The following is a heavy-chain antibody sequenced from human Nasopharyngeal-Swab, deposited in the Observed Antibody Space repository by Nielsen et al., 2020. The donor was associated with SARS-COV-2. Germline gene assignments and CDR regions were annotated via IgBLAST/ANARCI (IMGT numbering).Heavy chain of an antibody. Sequence: SLKISCAASGFTFSSYDMHWVRQAPGKGLEWVSGISWNSGSIGYADSVKGRFTISRDNAKNSLYLQMNSLRAEDTALYYCAKDIGAGIDYWGQGTLVTVSS. D-gene: IGHD3-3*01. J-gene: IGHJ4*02. CDR1: GFTFSSYD. V-gene: IGHV3-9*01. CDR2: ISWNSGSI. CDR3: AKDIGAGIDY.